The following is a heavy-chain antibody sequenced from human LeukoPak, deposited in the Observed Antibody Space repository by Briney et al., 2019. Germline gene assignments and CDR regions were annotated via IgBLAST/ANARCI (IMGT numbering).Heavy chain of an antibody. CDR3: AARGGYDSSGYYSDH. CDR1: GGSISSYY. J-gene: IGHJ4*02. Sequence: SETLSLTCTVSGGSISSYYWSWIRQPPGKGLEWIGHIYYSGSTNYNPSLKSRVTISVDTSKNQFSLKLSSVTAADTAVYYCAARGGYDSSGYYSDHWGQGTLVTVSS. CDR2: IYYSGST. D-gene: IGHD3-22*01. V-gene: IGHV4-59*01.